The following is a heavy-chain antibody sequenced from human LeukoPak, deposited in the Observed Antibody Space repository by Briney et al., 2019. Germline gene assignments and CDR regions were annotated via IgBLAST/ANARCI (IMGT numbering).Heavy chain of an antibody. CDR2: IYTSGST. J-gene: IGHJ4*02. CDR1: GGSISSGSYY. Sequence: SETLSLTCTVSGGSISSGSYYWSWIRQPAGKGLEWIGCIYTSGSTNYNPSLKSRVTISVDTSKNQFSLKLSSVTAADTAVYYCARAAIVGATEFDYWGQGTLVTVSS. CDR3: ARAAIVGATEFDY. D-gene: IGHD1-26*01. V-gene: IGHV4-61*02.